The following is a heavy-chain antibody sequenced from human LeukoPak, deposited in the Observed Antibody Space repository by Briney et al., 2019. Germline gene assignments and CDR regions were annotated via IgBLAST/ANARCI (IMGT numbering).Heavy chain of an antibody. V-gene: IGHV3-74*01. CDR1: GFTFSSYW. CDR2: INSDGSST. D-gene: IGHD2-2*02. J-gene: IGHJ4*02. CDR3: VSADIVVVPAAIGWC. Sequence: PGGSLRLSCAASGFTFSSYWMHWVRQAPGKGLVWVSRINSDGSSTSYADSVKGRFTISRDNAKNTLYLRMNSLRAEDTAVYYCVSADIVVVPAAIGWCWGQGTLVTVSS.